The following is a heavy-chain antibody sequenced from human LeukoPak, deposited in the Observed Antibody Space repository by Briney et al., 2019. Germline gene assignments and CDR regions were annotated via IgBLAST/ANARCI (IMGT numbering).Heavy chain of an antibody. V-gene: IGHV4-61*02. Sequence: PSETLSLTCTVSGGSISSGSYYWSWIRQPAGKGLEWIGRIYTSGSTNYNPSLKSRVTISVDTSKNQFSLKLSSVTAADTAVYYCARTTVVRGIQDYYYYYYMDVWGKGTTVTISS. CDR2: IYTSGST. CDR3: ARTTVVRGIQDYYYYYYMDV. D-gene: IGHD4-23*01. CDR1: GGSISSGSYY. J-gene: IGHJ6*03.